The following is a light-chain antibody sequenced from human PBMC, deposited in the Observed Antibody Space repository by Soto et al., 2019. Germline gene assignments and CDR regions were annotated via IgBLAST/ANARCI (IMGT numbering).Light chain of an antibody. Sequence: QSVLTQPPSVSGAPGQRVTISCTGSSSNIGAGYDVHWYQQLPGTAPKLLIYANINRPAGVPDRFSGSKSGTSASLAITGLQAEDEADYYCQSYDSSPSGYVFGTGIKGTVL. CDR1: SSNIGAGYD. J-gene: IGLJ1*01. V-gene: IGLV1-40*01. CDR3: QSYDSSPSGYV. CDR2: ANI.